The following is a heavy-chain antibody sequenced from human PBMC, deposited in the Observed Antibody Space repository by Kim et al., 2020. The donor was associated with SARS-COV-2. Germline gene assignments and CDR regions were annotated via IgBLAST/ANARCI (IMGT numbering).Heavy chain of an antibody. D-gene: IGHD1-26*01. CDR3: ARVGAQPDYYYYYYMDV. CDR2: ISSSSSYI. Sequence: GGSLRLSCAASGFTFSSYSMNWVRQAPGKGLEWVSSISSSSSYIYYADSVKGRFTISRDNAKNSLYLQMNSLRAEDTAVYYCARVGAQPDYYYYYYMDVWGKGTTVTVSS. CDR1: GFTFSSYS. V-gene: IGHV3-21*01. J-gene: IGHJ6*03.